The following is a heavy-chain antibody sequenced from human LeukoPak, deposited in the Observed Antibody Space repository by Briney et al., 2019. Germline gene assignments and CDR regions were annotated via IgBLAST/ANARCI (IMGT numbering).Heavy chain of an antibody. V-gene: IGHV1-2*02. Sequence: ASVTVSCKASGYTFTGYYMHWVRQAPGQGLEWMGWINPNSGGTNYAQKFQGRVTMTRDTSISTAYMELSRLRSDDTAVYYCAREDSGYGGFDYWGQGTLVTVSS. CDR1: GYTFTGYY. J-gene: IGHJ4*02. CDR3: AREDSGYGGFDY. D-gene: IGHD5-12*01. CDR2: INPNSGGT.